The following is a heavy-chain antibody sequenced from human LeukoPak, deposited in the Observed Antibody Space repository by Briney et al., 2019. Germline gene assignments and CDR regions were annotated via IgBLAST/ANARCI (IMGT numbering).Heavy chain of an antibody. CDR3: ARPPMATMCTIAFDI. J-gene: IGHJ3*02. CDR2: INPSGGST. CDR1: GYTFTSYY. D-gene: IGHD5-24*01. V-gene: IGHV1-46*01. Sequence: ASVKVSCKASGYTFTSYYMHWVRQAPGQGLEWMGIINPSGGSTSYAQKFQGRVTMTRDMSTSTVYMELSSPRSDDTAVYYCARPPMATMCTIAFDIWGQGTMVTVSS.